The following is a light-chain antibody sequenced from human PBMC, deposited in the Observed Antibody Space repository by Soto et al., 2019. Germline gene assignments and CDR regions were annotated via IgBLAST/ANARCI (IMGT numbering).Light chain of an antibody. Sequence: QSVLTQPPSVSAAPGQKVTISCSGSSSNIGSDYVSWFQQFPGAAPKLLIYNSHTRHSGGPDRFSGSTSATSATLGITGLQTGDEAVYYCGSWDSSLTAGVFGGGTKLTVL. J-gene: IGLJ3*02. CDR3: GSWDSSLTAGV. V-gene: IGLV1-51*01. CDR1: SSNIGSDY. CDR2: NSH.